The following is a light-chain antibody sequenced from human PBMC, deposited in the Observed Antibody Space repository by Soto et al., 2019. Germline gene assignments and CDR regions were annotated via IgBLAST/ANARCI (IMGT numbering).Light chain of an antibody. V-gene: IGKV3-11*01. Sequence: EIVLTQSPATLSLSPGERATLSCRASQRVSSYLAWYQQKPGQAPRLLIYDASNRVTGIPARFSGSGSGTDFNLPISSLEPEDFAAYYCQQRSNWITFGQGTRLEIE. J-gene: IGKJ5*01. CDR3: QQRSNWIT. CDR1: QRVSSY. CDR2: DAS.